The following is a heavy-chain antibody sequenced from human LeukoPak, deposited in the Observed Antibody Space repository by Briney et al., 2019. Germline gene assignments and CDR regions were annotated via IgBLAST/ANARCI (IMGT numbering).Heavy chain of an antibody. Sequence: GGSLRLSCAASGFTFSSYSMNWVRQAPGKGLEWVSSISSSSSYIYYADSVKGRFTISRDNAKNSLYLQMNSLRAEDTAVYYCARDDILTGPSDYWGQGTLVTVSS. CDR3: ARDDILTGPSDY. CDR1: GFTFSSYS. CDR2: ISSSSSYI. V-gene: IGHV3-21*01. D-gene: IGHD3-9*01. J-gene: IGHJ4*02.